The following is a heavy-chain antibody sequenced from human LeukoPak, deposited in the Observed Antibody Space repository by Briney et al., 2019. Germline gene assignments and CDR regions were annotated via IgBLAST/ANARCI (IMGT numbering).Heavy chain of an antibody. V-gene: IGHV3-23*01. CDR1: GFTFSNYA. J-gene: IGHJ4*02. CDR2: ITGNDGGT. Sequence: PGGSLRLSCAASGFTFSNYAMSWVRQAPGKGLEWVSAITGNDGGTYYADSVKGRFTISRDNFKNTAYLQMDSLKTEDTAVYYCTGNYYGSGSYADFDYWGQGTLVTVSS. CDR3: TGNYYGSGSYADFDY. D-gene: IGHD3-10*01.